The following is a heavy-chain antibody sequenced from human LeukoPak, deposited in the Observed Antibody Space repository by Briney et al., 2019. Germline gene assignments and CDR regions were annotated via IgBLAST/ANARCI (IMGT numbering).Heavy chain of an antibody. D-gene: IGHD2-2*01. Sequence: PGGSLRLSCAASEFTFSSYSMNWVRQAPGKGLEWVSSISSSSNIYYADSVKGRFAVSRDNAKKEMYLQMNSLRAEDTAVYFCARGAGYCTSTSCHLWSDYWGQGTLVTVSS. CDR2: ISSSSNI. V-gene: IGHV3-21*01. CDR1: EFTFSSYS. CDR3: ARGAGYCTSTSCHLWSDY. J-gene: IGHJ4*02.